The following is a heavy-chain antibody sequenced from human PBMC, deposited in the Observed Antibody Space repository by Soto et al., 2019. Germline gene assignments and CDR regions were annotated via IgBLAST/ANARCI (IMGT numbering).Heavy chain of an antibody. CDR1: GFTFTSSA. V-gene: IGHV1-58*01. CDR3: AADHVDLYYFDY. Sequence: ASVKVSCKASGFTFTSSAVQWVRQARGQRLEWIGWIVVGSGNTNYAQKFQERVTITRDMSTSTAYMELSSLRSEDTAVYYCAADHVDLYYFDYWGQGTLVTVSS. D-gene: IGHD2-21*01. CDR2: IVVGSGNT. J-gene: IGHJ4*02.